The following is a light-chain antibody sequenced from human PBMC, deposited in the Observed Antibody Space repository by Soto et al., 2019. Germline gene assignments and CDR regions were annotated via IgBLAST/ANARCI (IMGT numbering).Light chain of an antibody. Sequence: IVMTQSPATLSVSPGERATLSCRASQSVSSNLAWYQQTHGQAPRLLMFDASTRATGIPARFSGSGSGTEFTLTISSLQSEDSAIDDCQQYNNWPRTVGQGTKVEIK. CDR2: DAS. V-gene: IGKV3-15*01. J-gene: IGKJ1*01. CDR1: QSVSSN. CDR3: QQYNNWPRT.